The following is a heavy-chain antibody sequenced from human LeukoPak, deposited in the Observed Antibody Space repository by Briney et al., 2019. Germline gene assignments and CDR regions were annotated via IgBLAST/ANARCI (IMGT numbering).Heavy chain of an antibody. D-gene: IGHD5-24*01. Sequence: GGSLRLSCAAAGFTVSSNYRTWVRQASGKGLEWVSVIYSGGGTYYADSVKGRFTISRDNSKNTLYLQMNSLRAEDTAVYYCARGAPRDGSGYWGQGTLVTVSS. CDR2: IYSGGGT. J-gene: IGHJ4*02. CDR1: GFTVSSNY. V-gene: IGHV3-66*01. CDR3: ARGAPRDGSGY.